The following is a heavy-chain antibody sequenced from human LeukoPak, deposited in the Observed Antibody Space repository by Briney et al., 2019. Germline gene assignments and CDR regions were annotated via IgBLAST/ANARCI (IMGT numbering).Heavy chain of an antibody. J-gene: IGHJ4*02. V-gene: IGHV4-39*01. CDR2: IYYTGST. Sequence: SETLPLTCTISGSSITSVSHYWGWIRQPPGKGLEWIGDIYYTGSTYYSPSLRSRVTMSVHTSENQFSLRLNSVTAVDTAVYYCARRWGNIVGVTYEYWGQGTLVTVSS. D-gene: IGHD3-16*01. CDR3: ARRWGNIVGVTYEY. CDR1: GSSITSVSHY.